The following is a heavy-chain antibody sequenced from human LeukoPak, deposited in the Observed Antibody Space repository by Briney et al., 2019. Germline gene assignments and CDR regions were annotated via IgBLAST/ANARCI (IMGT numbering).Heavy chain of an antibody. CDR3: ARDWLVD. J-gene: IGHJ4*02. D-gene: IGHD5-12*01. CDR1: GFTFSSNE. CDR2: INSGGTII. Sequence: HPGGSLRLSCAASGFTFSSNEMNWVRQAPGKGLEWVSYINSGGTIIYYADSVRGRFTISRDNAKNSLYLQMNSLRAEDTAVYYCARDWLVDWGQGTLVIVSS. V-gene: IGHV3-48*03.